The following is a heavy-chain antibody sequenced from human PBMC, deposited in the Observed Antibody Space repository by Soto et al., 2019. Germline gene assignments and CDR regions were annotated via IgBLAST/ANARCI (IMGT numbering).Heavy chain of an antibody. J-gene: IGHJ6*03. V-gene: IGHV6-1*01. CDR3: AGTTSLQWYHMDV. D-gene: IGHD1-7*01. CDR1: GDSVSSNSAA. CDR2: TYYRSRWYN. Sequence: QVQLQQSGPGLVKPSQTLSLTCAISGDSVSSNSAAWNWIRESPSGGLEWLGRTYYRSRWYNVYSVSVRSRITINPYTSENQFSLHLNSVTPEDTAVYYFAGTTSLQWYHMDVWGKGTTVTVSS.